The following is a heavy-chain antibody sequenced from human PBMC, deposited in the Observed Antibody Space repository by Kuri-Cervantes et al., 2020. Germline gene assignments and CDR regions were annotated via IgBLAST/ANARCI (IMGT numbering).Heavy chain of an antibody. Sequence: ASVKVSCKASGYTFTSYAMHWVRQAPGQRLEWMGWINAGNGNTKYAQKFQGRVTMTRDTSTSTVYMELSSLRSEDTAVYYCARGRRYCSGGSCYSFDYWGQGTLVTVSS. CDR3: ARGRRYCSGGSCYSFDY. CDR2: INAGNGNT. J-gene: IGHJ4*02. CDR1: GYTFTSYA. V-gene: IGHV1-3*01. D-gene: IGHD2-15*01.